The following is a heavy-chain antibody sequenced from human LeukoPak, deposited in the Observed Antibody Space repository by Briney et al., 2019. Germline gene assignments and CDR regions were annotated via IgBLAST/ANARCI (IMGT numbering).Heavy chain of an antibody. V-gene: IGHV4-59*08. CDR2: IYYSGST. CDR3: ARQLFGAFDI. CDR1: GGSISSYY. Sequence: ASETLSLTCTVSGGSISSYYWSWIRQPPGKGLEWIGCIYYSGSTNYNPSLKSRVTISVDTSKNQFSLKLSSVTAADTAVYYCARQLFGAFDIWGQGTMVTVSS. D-gene: IGHD3-16*01. J-gene: IGHJ3*02.